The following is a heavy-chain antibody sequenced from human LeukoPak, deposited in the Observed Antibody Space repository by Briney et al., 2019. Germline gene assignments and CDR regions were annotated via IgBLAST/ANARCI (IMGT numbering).Heavy chain of an antibody. CDR3: ARLYGEMPTIDS. D-gene: IGHD5-24*01. CDR1: GSTFSSHG. CDR2: IWYDGSKK. V-gene: IGHV3-33*01. Sequence: GGSLRLSCAASGSTFSSHGMYWVRQAPGNGLEWVAVIWYDGSKKYYADSVKGRFTISRDNSKNTLYLQMNSLRVEDTAPYYCARLYGEMPTIDSWGQGTLVTVSS. J-gene: IGHJ4*02.